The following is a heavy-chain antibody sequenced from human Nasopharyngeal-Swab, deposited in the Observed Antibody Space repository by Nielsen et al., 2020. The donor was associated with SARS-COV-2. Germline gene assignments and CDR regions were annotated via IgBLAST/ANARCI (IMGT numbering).Heavy chain of an antibody. CDR3: ARESSDYDAFDI. CDR1: GFTFSSYG. CDR2: ISYDGSNK. J-gene: IGHJ3*02. Sequence: GESLKISCAASGFTFSSYGMHWVRQAPGKGLEWVAVISYDGSNKYYADSVKGRSTISRDNSKNTLYLQMNSLRAEDTAVYYCARESSDYDAFDIWGQGTMVTVSS. D-gene: IGHD5-12*01. V-gene: IGHV3-30*03.